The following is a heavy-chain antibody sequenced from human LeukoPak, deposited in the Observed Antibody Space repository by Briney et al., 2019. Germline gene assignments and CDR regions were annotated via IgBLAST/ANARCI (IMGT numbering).Heavy chain of an antibody. CDR1: GYTFTSYG. Sequence: GASVKVSCKASGYTFTSYGISWVRQPPGKGLEWVGSFNPEDGETYSAQTFQGRLILTEDTSTDTAYMELRTLRSEDTAVFYCAASFLRFSPDFDYWGQGTLVTVSS. CDR2: FNPEDGET. J-gene: IGHJ4*02. CDR3: AASFLRFSPDFDY. V-gene: IGHV1-24*01. D-gene: IGHD2/OR15-2a*01.